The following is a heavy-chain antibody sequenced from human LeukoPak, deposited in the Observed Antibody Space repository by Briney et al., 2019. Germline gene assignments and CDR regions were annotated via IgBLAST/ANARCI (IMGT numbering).Heavy chain of an antibody. CDR2: ISGNSGDT. CDR1: GFTLSASY. J-gene: IGHJ4*02. Sequence: GGSLRLSCVASGFTLSASYMTWVRQPPGKGLEWLSYISGNSGDTNYADSVKGRFTVSRDNAKNSLYLQMNSLRVEDTAVYYCAKDFTRGTRFGKIPHYFDYWGRGTLVTVSS. V-gene: IGHV3-11*06. D-gene: IGHD3-10*01. CDR3: AKDFTRGTRFGKIPHYFDY.